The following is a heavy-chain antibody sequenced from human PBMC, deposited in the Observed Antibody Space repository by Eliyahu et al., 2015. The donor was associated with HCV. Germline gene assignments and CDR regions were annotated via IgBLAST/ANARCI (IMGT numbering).Heavy chain of an antibody. CDR2: INLGGGA. J-gene: IGHJ6*01. CDR3: ANLARRRAVAAGDVRRRRDIENDDLAV. CDR1: GGSLGGNY. V-gene: IGHV4-34*02. Sequence: QVQLQQWGAGLLKTSETLSLTCAVYGGSLGGNYWIWIRQPPPGKGLEWIGEINLGGGATYNPSLKSRVTISMDTAKNQFSLKLLSVTVADTAVYYCANLARRRAVAAGDVRRRRDIENDDLAVWGRGTTVTVSS. D-gene: IGHD6-19*01.